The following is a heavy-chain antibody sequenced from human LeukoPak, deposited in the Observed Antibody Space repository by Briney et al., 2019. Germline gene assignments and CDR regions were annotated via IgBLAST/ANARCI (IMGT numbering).Heavy chain of an antibody. D-gene: IGHD4-23*01. V-gene: IGHV3-23*01. CDR1: GFTFSSYG. J-gene: IGHJ4*02. CDR2: LSRSGGDT. CDR3: AKRSDYGGNSNYFDF. Sequence: GGSLRLSCAASGFTFSSYGMSWVRQAPGKGLEWVSALSRSGGDTYYADSVKGRFTISRDNSKNTLYLQMNSPRAEDTAVYYCAKRSDYGGNSNYFDFWGQGTLVTVSS.